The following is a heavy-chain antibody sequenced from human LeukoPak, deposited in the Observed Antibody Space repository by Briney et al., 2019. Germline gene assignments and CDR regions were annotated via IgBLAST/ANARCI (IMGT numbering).Heavy chain of an antibody. Sequence: GGSLRLSCAASGFTFSTYWMSWVRQAPGKGLEWVANIKQDGSEKYYLDSVKGRFTISRDHAKNSLYLQMNSLRAEDTAVYFCTREAAAGIDYWGQGTLVTVSS. CDR2: IKQDGSEK. J-gene: IGHJ4*02. CDR1: GFTFSTYW. CDR3: TREAAAGIDY. D-gene: IGHD6-13*01. V-gene: IGHV3-7*01.